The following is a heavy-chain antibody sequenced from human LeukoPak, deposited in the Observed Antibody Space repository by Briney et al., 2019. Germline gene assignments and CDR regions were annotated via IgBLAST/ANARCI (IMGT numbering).Heavy chain of an antibody. CDR3: ARAYYCDSSGYYYGHEKFDY. J-gene: IGHJ4*02. CDR2: VYSSGSS. Sequence: SETLSLTCTVSGGSMSSYYWSWIRQPAGKGLEWIGRVYSSGSSNYNPSLESRVPMSLDTYKRQFSLRLTSVTAADTAVYYCARAYYCDSSGYYYGHEKFDYWGQGILVTASS. D-gene: IGHD3-22*01. V-gene: IGHV4-4*07. CDR1: GGSMSSYY.